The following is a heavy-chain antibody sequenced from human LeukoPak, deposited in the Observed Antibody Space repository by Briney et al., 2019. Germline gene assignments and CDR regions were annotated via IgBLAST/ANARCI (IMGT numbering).Heavy chain of an antibody. J-gene: IGHJ4*02. Sequence: SETLSLTCAVYGGSFSGYYWSWIRQPPGKGLEWIGEINHSGSTNYNPSLKSRVTISVDTSKNQFSLKLSSVTAADTAVYYCARARRTRFFDYWGQGTLVTVSS. CDR2: INHSGST. CDR1: GGSFSGYY. D-gene: IGHD3-10*02. CDR3: ARARRTRFFDY. V-gene: IGHV4-34*01.